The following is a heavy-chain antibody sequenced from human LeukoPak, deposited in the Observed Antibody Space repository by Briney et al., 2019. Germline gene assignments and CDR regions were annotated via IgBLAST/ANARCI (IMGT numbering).Heavy chain of an antibody. D-gene: IGHD4-23*01. CDR2: INPSGGTT. Sequence: ASVKVSCKASGYTFTNYYMHWVRQAPGQGLEWMGIINPSGGTTTYAQKFQGRVTMTRDTSTSTVYMEVSSLRSEDTAVYYCASGGLMTKVVNQSDYWGQGTLVIVSS. J-gene: IGHJ4*02. CDR3: ASGGLMTKVVNQSDY. CDR1: GYTFTNYY. V-gene: IGHV1-46*01.